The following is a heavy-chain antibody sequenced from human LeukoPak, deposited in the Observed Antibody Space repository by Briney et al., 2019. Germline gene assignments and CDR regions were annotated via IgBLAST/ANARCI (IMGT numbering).Heavy chain of an antibody. J-gene: IGHJ4*02. D-gene: IGHD3-9*01. Sequence: ASVKVSCKASGYTFTGYYMHWVRQAPGQGLEWMGWINPNSGGTNYAQKFQGRVTMTRDTSISTAYMELSRLRSDDTAVYYCARVREYDILTGYRPYYFDYWGQGTLVTVSS. CDR3: ARVREYDILTGYRPYYFDY. CDR2: INPNSGGT. V-gene: IGHV1-2*02. CDR1: GYTFTGYY.